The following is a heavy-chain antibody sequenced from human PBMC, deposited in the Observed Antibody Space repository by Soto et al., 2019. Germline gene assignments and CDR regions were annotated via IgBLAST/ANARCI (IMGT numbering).Heavy chain of an antibody. J-gene: IGHJ6*02. CDR1: GFTFSLYA. D-gene: IGHD2-2*01. V-gene: IGHV3-23*01. CDR3: AKEVAVESPSRSHYYYYSLDV. Sequence: PGGSLRLSCAASGFTFSLYAMSWLRQAPGKLLEWVSVISGSGGRSYYADSLKGRFTVSRDNSKNALYLQMNSLRAEDTAVYYCAKEVAVESPSRSHYYYYSLDVWGQGKTVTVSS. CDR2: ISGSGGRS.